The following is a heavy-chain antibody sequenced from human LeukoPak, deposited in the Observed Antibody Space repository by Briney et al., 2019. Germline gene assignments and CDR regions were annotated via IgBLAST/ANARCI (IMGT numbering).Heavy chain of an antibody. CDR3: ARDHSGEWGLLSGWWFDP. CDR2: ISSSSSYI. J-gene: IGHJ5*02. Sequence: PGGSLRLSCAASGFTFSSYSMNWVRQAPGKGLEWVSSISSSSSYIYYADSVKGRFTISRDNAKNSLYLQMNSLRSEDTAVYYCARDHSGEWGLLSGWWFDPWGQGTLVTVSS. D-gene: IGHD1-26*01. V-gene: IGHV3-21*04. CDR1: GFTFSSYS.